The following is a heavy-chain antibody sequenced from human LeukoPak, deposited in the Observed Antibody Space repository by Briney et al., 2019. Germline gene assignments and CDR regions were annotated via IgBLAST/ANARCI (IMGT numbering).Heavy chain of an antibody. CDR3: ARSKAAAHFFDY. D-gene: IGHD6-13*01. CDR1: GGSISSGDYY. J-gene: IGHJ4*02. CDR2: IYYSGST. V-gene: IGHV4-30-4*01. Sequence: SETLSLTCTVSGGSISSGDYYWSWIRQPPGKGLEWIGYIYYSGSTYYNPSLKSRVTISVDTSKDQFSLKLSSVTAADTAVYYCARSKAAAHFFDYWGQGTLVTVSS.